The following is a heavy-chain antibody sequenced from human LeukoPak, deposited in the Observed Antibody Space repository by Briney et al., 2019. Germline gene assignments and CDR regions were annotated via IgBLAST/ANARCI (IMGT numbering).Heavy chain of an antibody. CDR2: IRGSGGAT. V-gene: IGHV3-23*01. J-gene: IGHJ4*02. CDR3: ARERDDYYFDY. Sequence: GGSLRLSCAASGFTLSSFAMSWVRQPPGKGLEWVSDIRGSGGATYYADSVKGRFTISRDISGNTLYLQMNSLRAEDTAVYYCARERDDYYFDYWGQGTLVTVSS. CDR1: GFTLSSFA. D-gene: IGHD3-3*01.